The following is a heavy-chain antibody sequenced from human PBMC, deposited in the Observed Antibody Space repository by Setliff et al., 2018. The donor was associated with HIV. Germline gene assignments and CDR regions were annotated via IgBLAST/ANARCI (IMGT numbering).Heavy chain of an antibody. CDR2: IYHTGST. J-gene: IGHJ4*02. Sequence: SETLSLTCTVSGGSINSTSYYWGWIRQPSGNGLEWIGSIYHTGSTYYKPSLKSRVTISVDTSKNQFSLRLSSVAAGDTAVYYCARSIAPVASGYYYFGYWGQGTLVTVSS. CDR3: ARSIAPVASGYYYFGY. CDR1: GGSINSTSYY. V-gene: IGHV4-39*01. D-gene: IGHD3-3*01.